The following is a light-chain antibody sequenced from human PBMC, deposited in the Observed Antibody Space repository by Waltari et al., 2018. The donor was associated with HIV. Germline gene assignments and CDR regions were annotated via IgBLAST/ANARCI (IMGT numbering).Light chain of an antibody. V-gene: IGLV1-44*01. CDR1: SSNIGSTT. J-gene: IGLJ2*01. CDR3: AAWDDNRNAVV. Sequence: QSVLTQPPSASGTPGQRVAIACSGSSSNIGSTTITCYQQLSVTAPKLLINSNNQRPSGVPDLFSGSKSGTSGSLAISGLQSEDEADYYCAAWDDNRNAVVFGGGTKLTVL. CDR2: SNN.